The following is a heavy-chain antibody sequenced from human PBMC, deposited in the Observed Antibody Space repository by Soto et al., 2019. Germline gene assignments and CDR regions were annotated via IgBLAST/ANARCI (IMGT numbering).Heavy chain of an antibody. V-gene: IGHV3-9*01. CDR2: INWNSGRI. D-gene: IGHD1-26*01. CDR3: ARAVSGSYDS. J-gene: IGHJ5*01. Sequence: GGSLRLSCAASGFVFQDYALHWVRQGPGKGLEWVSSINWNSGRIAYADSVKGRFTISRDNAKNSVYLQMNSLRAEDTAVYYCARAVSGSYDSWGQGIMVTVSS. CDR1: GFVFQDYA.